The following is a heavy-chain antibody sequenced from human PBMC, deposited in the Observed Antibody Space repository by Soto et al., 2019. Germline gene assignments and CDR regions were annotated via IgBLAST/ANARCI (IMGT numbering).Heavy chain of an antibody. D-gene: IGHD2-15*01. Sequence: QVQLQESGPGLVKPSQTLYLTCTISGGSIHNVDYYGSWIRQPPRRGLEWLGHIYYRGSTFYNPSLDRRISMSLDTSKTQFSLRLNSVTAADTVFYYCARYCPRGVCSDPYYYYGMDVWGLGTTVTVSS. J-gene: IGHJ6*02. CDR2: IYYRGST. V-gene: IGHV4-30-4*01. CDR3: ARYCPRGVCSDPYYYYGMDV. CDR1: GGSIHNVDYY.